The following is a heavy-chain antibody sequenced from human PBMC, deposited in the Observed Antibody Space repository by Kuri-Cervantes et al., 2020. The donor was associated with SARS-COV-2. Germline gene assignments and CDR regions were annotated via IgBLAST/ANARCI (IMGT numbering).Heavy chain of an antibody. J-gene: IGHJ6*03. CDR3: ARVAGEGPIYYYYMDV. D-gene: IGHD2-21*01. CDR1: GFIFSDYY. V-gene: IGHV3-11*04. CDR2: IGPSGTTK. Sequence: GGSLRLSCTASGFIFSDYYMTWIRQAPGKGLGWVSNIGPSGTTKYYADSVKGRFTISRDNAKNSLYLQMNSLRVEDTAVYHCARVAGEGPIYYYYMDVWGKGTTVTVSS.